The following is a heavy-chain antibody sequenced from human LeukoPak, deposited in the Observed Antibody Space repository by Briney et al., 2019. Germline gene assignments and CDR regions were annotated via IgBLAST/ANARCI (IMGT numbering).Heavy chain of an antibody. CDR1: GGSISSSSYY. CDR3: ARQQWLLDYYYMDV. Sequence: SETLSLTCTVSGGSISSSSYYWGWIRQPPGKGLEWIGSIYYSGSTYYNPSLKSRVTISVDTSKNQFSLKLSSVTAADTAVYYCARQQWLLDYYYMDVWGKGTTVTVSS. D-gene: IGHD6-19*01. J-gene: IGHJ6*03. V-gene: IGHV4-39*01. CDR2: IYYSGST.